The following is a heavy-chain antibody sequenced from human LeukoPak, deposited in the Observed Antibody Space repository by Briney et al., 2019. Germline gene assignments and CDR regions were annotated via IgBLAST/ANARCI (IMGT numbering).Heavy chain of an antibody. CDR2: ISSSGSTI. CDR3: ARGPHYEYYYYYGKDV. Sequence: GGSLRLSCAASGFTFSSYEMNWVRQAPGKGLEWVSYISSSGSTIYYADSVKGRFTISRDNAKNSLYLQMNSLRAEDTAVYYCARGPHYEYYYYYGKDVWGQGTTVTVSS. CDR1: GFTFSSYE. V-gene: IGHV3-48*03. J-gene: IGHJ6*02. D-gene: IGHD4-17*01.